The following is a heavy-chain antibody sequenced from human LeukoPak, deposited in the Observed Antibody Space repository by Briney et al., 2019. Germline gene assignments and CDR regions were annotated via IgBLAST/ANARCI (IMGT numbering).Heavy chain of an antibody. Sequence: SETLSLTCTVSGGSISSDYWSWIRQSPGKGLEWIGYIHYSGSTNYNPSLKSRVTISVDTSKNQFSLKVSSVTAADTAVYYCARRGYSSGFYYFEYWGQGTLVTVSS. J-gene: IGHJ4*02. CDR3: ARRGYSSGFYYFEY. CDR1: GGSISSDY. V-gene: IGHV4-59*08. CDR2: IHYSGST. D-gene: IGHD6-19*01.